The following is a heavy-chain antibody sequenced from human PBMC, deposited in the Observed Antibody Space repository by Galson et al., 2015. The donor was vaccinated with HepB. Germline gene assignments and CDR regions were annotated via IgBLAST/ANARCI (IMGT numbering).Heavy chain of an antibody. Sequence: LSLTCAVYGGSFSGYYWSWIRQPPGKGLEWIGEINHSGSTNYNPSLKSRVTISVDTSKNQFSLKLSSVTAADTAVYYCARTWGNADYWGQGTLVTVSS. CDR2: INHSGST. CDR1: GGSFSGYY. D-gene: IGHD4-23*01. CDR3: ARTWGNADY. J-gene: IGHJ4*02. V-gene: IGHV4-34*01.